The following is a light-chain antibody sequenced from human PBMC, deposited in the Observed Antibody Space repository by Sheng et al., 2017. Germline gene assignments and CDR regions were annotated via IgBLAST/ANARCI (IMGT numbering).Light chain of an antibody. CDR3: QLYGNSPLYT. Sequence: EIVLTQSPGTLSLSPGERATLSCRASQTVTRFLAWYQHKPGQAPRLLIHGASNRATGIPDRFSGGGSGTDFTLTVTGLEPEDSAMYYCQLYGNSPLYTFGQGTKLEIK. J-gene: IGKJ2*01. V-gene: IGKV3-20*01. CDR1: QTVTRF. CDR2: GAS.